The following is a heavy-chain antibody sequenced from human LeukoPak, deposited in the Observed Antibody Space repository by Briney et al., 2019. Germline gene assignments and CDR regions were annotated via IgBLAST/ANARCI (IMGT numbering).Heavy chain of an antibody. Sequence: PSQTLSLTCTVSGVSISSGDYYWSWIRQPPGKGLEWIGYIYYSGSTYYNPSLKSRVTISVDTSKNQFSLKLSSVTAADTAVYYCARKRMVRDPYGMDVWGQGTTVTVSS. D-gene: IGHD3-10*01. CDR3: ARKRMVRDPYGMDV. CDR1: GVSISSGDYY. CDR2: IYYSGST. J-gene: IGHJ6*02. V-gene: IGHV4-30-4*01.